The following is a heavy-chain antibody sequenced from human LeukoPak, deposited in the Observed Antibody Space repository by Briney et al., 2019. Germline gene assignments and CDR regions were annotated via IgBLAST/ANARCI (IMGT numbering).Heavy chain of an antibody. V-gene: IGHV1-69*13. J-gene: IGHJ4*02. Sequence: ASVKVSCRASGGTFSSYAISWVRQAPGQGLEWMGGIIPIFGTANYAQKFQGRVTITADESTSTAYMELSSLRSEDTAVYYCASGYCGGDCYFDYWGQGTLVTVSS. CDR1: GGTFSSYA. CDR2: IIPIFGTA. D-gene: IGHD2-21*02. CDR3: ASGYCGGDCYFDY.